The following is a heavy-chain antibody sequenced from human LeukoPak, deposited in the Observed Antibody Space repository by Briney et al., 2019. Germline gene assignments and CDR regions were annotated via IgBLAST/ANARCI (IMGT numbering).Heavy chain of an antibody. CDR1: GSTFSNYA. CDR2: ISGSGDST. V-gene: IGHV3-23*01. D-gene: IGHD6-19*01. J-gene: IGHJ4*02. CDR3: ARRSGIAVAGAFDY. Sequence: GGSLRLSCAASGSTFSNYAMRWVRQAPGKGLEWVSGISGSGDSTYYADSVKGRFTISRDNSKNTLYLQMNSLRAEDTAVYYCARRSGIAVAGAFDYWGQGTLVTVSS.